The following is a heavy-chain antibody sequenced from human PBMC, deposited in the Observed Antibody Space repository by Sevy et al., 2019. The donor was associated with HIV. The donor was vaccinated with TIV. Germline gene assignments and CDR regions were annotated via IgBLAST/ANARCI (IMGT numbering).Heavy chain of an antibody. CDR1: GYTLTELS. V-gene: IGHV1-24*01. Sequence: ASVKVSCKVSGYTLTELSMHWVRQAPGKGLEWMGGFEPQDDETIYAQKFQGRVTMTEDTSTDTAYMELSSLTSEDTAVYYCATGDIITRVIYALDTWGQGTMVTVSS. CDR2: FEPQDDET. D-gene: IGHD3-3*01. J-gene: IGHJ3*02. CDR3: ATGDIITRVIYALDT.